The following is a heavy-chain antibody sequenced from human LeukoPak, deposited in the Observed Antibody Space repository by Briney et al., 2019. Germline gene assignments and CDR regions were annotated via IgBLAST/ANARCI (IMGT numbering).Heavy chain of an antibody. D-gene: IGHD3-10*01. CDR3: ARHHLLWFGELLDY. Sequence: GGSLRLTCAASGFTFSSYSMDWVRQAPGKGLEWVSSISSRSSYIYYADTVKGRFTISRANAKTSLYLQMNSLRAADTAVYYCARHHLLWFGELLDYWGQGTLVTVSS. J-gene: IGHJ4*02. V-gene: IGHV3-21*01. CDR2: ISSRSSYI. CDR1: GFTFSSYS.